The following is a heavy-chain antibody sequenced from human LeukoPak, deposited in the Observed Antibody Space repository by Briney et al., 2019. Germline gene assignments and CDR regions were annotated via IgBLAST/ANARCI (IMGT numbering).Heavy chain of an antibody. Sequence: PSQTLSLTCTVSGGSISSGGYYWSWIRQPPGKGLEWIGYIYHSGSTYYNPSLKSRVTISVDTSKNQFSLKLSSVTAADTAVYYCARTLLESVAGPFDYWGQGTLVTVSS. CDR2: IYHSGST. J-gene: IGHJ4*02. CDR1: GGSISSGGYY. D-gene: IGHD6-19*01. CDR3: ARTLLESVAGPFDY. V-gene: IGHV4-30-2*01.